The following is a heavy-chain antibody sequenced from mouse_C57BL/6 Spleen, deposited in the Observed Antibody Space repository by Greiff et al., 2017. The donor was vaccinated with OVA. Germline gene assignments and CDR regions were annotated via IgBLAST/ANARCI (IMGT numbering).Heavy chain of an antibody. CDR2: INPNNGGT. CDR1: GYTFTDYY. V-gene: IGHV1-26*01. CDR3: ARGGSNYYGSSPMDY. J-gene: IGHJ4*01. Sequence: EVQLQQSGPELVKPGASVKISCKASGYTFTDYYMNWVKQSPGKSLEWIGDINPNNGGTSYNQKFKGKATLTVDKSSSTAYMELRSLTSEDSAVYYCARGGSNYYGSSPMDYWGQGTSVTVSS. D-gene: IGHD1-1*01.